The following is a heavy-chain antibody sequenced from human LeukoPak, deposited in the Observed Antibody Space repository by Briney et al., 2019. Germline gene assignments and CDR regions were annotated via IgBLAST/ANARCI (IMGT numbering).Heavy chain of an antibody. D-gene: IGHD1-26*01. CDR2: ISSSSSYI. J-gene: IGHJ4*02. V-gene: IGHV3-21*06. CDR1: GFTFSSYE. CDR3: ARFSLVVGAMGYYFDY. Sequence: KSGGSLRLSCAASGFTFSSYEMNWVRQAPGKGLEWVSSISSSSSYIFYADSVKGRFTISRDNAKNSLYLQMNSLRAEDTAVYYCARFSLVVGAMGYYFDYWGQGTLVTVSS.